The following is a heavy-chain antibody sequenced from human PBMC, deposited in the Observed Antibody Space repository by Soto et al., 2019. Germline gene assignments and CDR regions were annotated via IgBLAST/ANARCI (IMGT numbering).Heavy chain of an antibody. D-gene: IGHD1-20*01. V-gene: IGHV4-59*01. CDR1: GGSISGYY. J-gene: IGHJ3*02. CDR3: ARGGYNWNDLAAFDI. CDR2: IYYSGST. Sequence: QVQLQESGPGLVKPSETLSLTCTVSGGSISGYYWSWIRQPPGKGLEWIGYIYYSGSTNYNPSLKSRVTISVDTSKNQFSLKLSSVTAADTAVYYCARGGYNWNDLAAFDIWGQGTMVTVSS.